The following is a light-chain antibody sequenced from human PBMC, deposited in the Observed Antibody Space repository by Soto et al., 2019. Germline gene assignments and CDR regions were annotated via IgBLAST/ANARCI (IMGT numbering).Light chain of an antibody. Sequence: QSALTQPASVSGSPGQSITISCTGTSSDIGASNYVSWYQQRPGKAPKLMIYDVSNRPSGVSNRFSGSKSGNTASLTISGLQAEDEADYYCSSYTTLSTLSVFGSGTKVTVL. CDR3: SSYTTLSTLSV. CDR2: DVS. V-gene: IGLV2-14*03. J-gene: IGLJ1*01. CDR1: SSDIGASNY.